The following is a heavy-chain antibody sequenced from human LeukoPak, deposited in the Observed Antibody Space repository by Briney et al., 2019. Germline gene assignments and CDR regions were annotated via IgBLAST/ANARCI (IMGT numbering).Heavy chain of an antibody. CDR3: AKDLGGEFYYYYGMDV. CDR2: INWNRGSI. D-gene: IGHD3-10*01. J-gene: IGHJ6*02. CDR1: GFTFYDYA. V-gene: IGHV3-9*01. Sequence: GRSLRLSCAASGFTFYDYAMHWVRQAPGKGLEWVSGINWNRGSIVYADSVKGRFTISRDNAKNSLYLQMNSLRAEDTALYYCAKDLGGEFYYYYGMDVWGQGTTVTVSS.